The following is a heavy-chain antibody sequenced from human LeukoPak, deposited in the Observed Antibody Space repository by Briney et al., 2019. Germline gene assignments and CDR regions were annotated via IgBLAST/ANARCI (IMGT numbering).Heavy chain of an antibody. CDR3: ARAPRRSITMIVMPRGYYFDY. CDR2: INHSGST. CDR1: GGSFSGYY. Sequence: PSETLSPTCAVYGGSFSGYYWSWIRQPPGKGLEWIGEINHSGSTNYNPSLKSRVTISVDTSKNQFSLKLSSVTAADTAVYYCARAPRRSITMIVMPRGYYFDYWGQGTLVTVSS. V-gene: IGHV4-34*01. D-gene: IGHD3-22*01. J-gene: IGHJ4*02.